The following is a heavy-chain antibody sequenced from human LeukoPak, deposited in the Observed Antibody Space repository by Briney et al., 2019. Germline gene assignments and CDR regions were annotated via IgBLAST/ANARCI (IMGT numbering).Heavy chain of an antibody. CDR1: GGSISRYY. J-gene: IGHJ5*02. Sequence: SETLSLTCTVSGGSISRYYWSWIRQPAGKGLEWIGRIYTSGSTNYNPSLKSRVTMSVDTSKNQFSLKLSSVTAADTAVYYCARAYCSSTSCWFDPWGQGTLVTVSP. D-gene: IGHD2-2*01. V-gene: IGHV4-4*07. CDR2: IYTSGST. CDR3: ARAYCSSTSCWFDP.